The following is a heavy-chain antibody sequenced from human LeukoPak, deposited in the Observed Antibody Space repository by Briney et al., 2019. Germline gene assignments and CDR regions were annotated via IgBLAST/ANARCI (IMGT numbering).Heavy chain of an antibody. D-gene: IGHD6-13*01. Sequence: PGGSLRLSCAASGFTFDDYAMHWVRQAPGKGLEWVSGISWNSGSIGYADSVKGRFTISRDNAKNSLYLQMNSLRAEDTALYYCAKELHPLSSWPQYNWFDPWGQGTLVTVSS. CDR1: GFTFDDYA. CDR3: AKELHPLSSWPQYNWFDP. J-gene: IGHJ5*02. CDR2: ISWNSGSI. V-gene: IGHV3-9*01.